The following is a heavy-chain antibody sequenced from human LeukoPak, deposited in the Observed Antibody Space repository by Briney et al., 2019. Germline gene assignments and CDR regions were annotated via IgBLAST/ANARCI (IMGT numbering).Heavy chain of an antibody. Sequence: PGGSLRLSCAASGFTFSSYAMSWVRQAPGKGLEWVSAISGSGGSTYYADSVKGRFTISRDNSKNTLYLQMNSLRAEDTAVYYCAKGAVLRYFDWSLDAFDIWGQGTMVTVSS. J-gene: IGHJ3*02. D-gene: IGHD3-9*01. CDR2: ISGSGGST. V-gene: IGHV3-23*01. CDR3: AKGAVLRYFDWSLDAFDI. CDR1: GFTFSSYA.